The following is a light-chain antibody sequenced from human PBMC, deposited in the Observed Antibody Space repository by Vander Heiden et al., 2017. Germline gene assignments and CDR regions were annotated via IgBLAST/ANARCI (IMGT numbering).Light chain of an antibody. CDR2: DFT. CDR3: SSYTTRGILI. J-gene: IGLJ2*01. V-gene: IGLV2-14*03. Sequence: SALTQPASVAASPGQPITIPRSGTSNDVGGYNYVSWYQQHPDKVPRLMMYDFTTRPSGVSNRFSGSKSGNTASLTISGLQAEDEADYYCSSYTTRGILIFGGGTKLTVL. CDR1: SNDVGGYNY.